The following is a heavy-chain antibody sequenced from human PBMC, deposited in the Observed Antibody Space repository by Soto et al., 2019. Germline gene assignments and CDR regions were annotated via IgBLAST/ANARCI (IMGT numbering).Heavy chain of an antibody. J-gene: IGHJ4*02. CDR2: IYGVDTT. CDR3: ARDLYGGNSDY. Sequence: CSAAGFSVSDNYMSWVRQAPGKGLEWVSVIYGVDTTYYADSVKGRFTISRDNSKNTLYLQMNNLRADDTAVYYRARDLYGGNSDYWGQGTLVTVSS. V-gene: IGHV3-53*01. D-gene: IGHD2-21*01. CDR1: GFSVSDNY.